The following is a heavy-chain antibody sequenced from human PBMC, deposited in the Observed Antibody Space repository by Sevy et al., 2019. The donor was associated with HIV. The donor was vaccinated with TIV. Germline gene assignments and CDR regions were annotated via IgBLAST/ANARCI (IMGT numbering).Heavy chain of an antibody. CDR1: GDSINNGDYY. CDR3: ARTTVTTLSSARNNWFDP. CDR2: IYYTGTT. J-gene: IGHJ5*02. Sequence: SETLSLTCTVSGDSINNGDYYWSWIRQHPGKGLEWIGKIYYTGTTYYNPSLKRRLRSSVERSENTLSLSLRSVTAADTAVYYCARTTVTTLSSARNNWFDPWGQGTLVTVSS. V-gene: IGHV4-31*03. D-gene: IGHD4-4*01.